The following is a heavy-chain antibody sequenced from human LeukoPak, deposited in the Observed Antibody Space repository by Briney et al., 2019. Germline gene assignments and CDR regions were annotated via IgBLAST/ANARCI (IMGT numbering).Heavy chain of an antibody. V-gene: IGHV4-59*01. J-gene: IGHJ4*02. Sequence: SETLSLTCTVSGGSISSYYWRWIRQAPGKGLEWIGYIYHSGGTNYNPSLKNRVTISVDTSKKQFSLRLSSVTAADTAVYYCARVNGDHLDYWGQGTLVTVSS. CDR3: ARVNGDHLDY. CDR2: IYHSGGT. CDR1: GGSISSYY. D-gene: IGHD4-17*01.